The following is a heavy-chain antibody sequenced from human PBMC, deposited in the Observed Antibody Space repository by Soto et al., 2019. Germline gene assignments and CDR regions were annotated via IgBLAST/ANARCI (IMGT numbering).Heavy chain of an antibody. V-gene: IGHV4-39*01. CDR1: GGSIDGSNSC. D-gene: IGHD1-26*01. CDR3: ATGRHWQAYLES. Sequence: QLQLQESGPGLLKPSETLSLTCTVSGGSIDGSNSCWGWISQPPGKVLEWIGSIFYDGSTYYNPSLRSRVTMSVDTSKNQFSLNLTYVTAADTTIYYCATGRHWQAYLESWGHGLVVTVS. CDR2: IFYDGST. J-gene: IGHJ4*01.